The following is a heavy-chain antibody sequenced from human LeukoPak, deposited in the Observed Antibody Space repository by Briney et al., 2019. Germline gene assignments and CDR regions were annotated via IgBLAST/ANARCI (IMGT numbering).Heavy chain of an antibody. CDR2: IFYNGNT. V-gene: IGHV4-31*03. D-gene: IGHD3-22*01. CDR1: GGSISIGGYY. J-gene: IGHJ3*02. CDR3: VRNFDSYNAFDI. Sequence: PSETLSLTCTVSGGSISIGGYYWNWIRQPPGKGLEWIGYIFYNGNTYYNPSLKSRLTISGDTSENQFSLKLSSVTAADTAVYYCVRNFDSYNAFDIWGQGTIVTVSS.